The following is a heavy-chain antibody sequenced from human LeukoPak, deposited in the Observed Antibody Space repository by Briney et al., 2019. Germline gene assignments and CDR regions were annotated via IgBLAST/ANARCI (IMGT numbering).Heavy chain of an antibody. V-gene: IGHV3-30*18. D-gene: IGHD3-10*01. Sequence: GGSLRLSCAASGFTFSSYGMHWVRQAPGKGLEWVAVISYDGSNKYYADSVKGRFTISRDNSKNTLYLQMNSLRAEDTALYYCAKDQGSGSPNYYYYYGMDVWGQGTTVTVSS. J-gene: IGHJ6*02. CDR3: AKDQGSGSPNYYYYYGMDV. CDR2: ISYDGSNK. CDR1: GFTFSSYG.